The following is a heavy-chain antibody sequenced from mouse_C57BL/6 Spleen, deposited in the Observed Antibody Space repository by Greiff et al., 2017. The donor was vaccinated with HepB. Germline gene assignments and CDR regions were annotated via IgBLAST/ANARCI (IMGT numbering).Heavy chain of an antibody. CDR3: ARAGIYDYGSRYVDFDY. D-gene: IGHD1-1*01. V-gene: IGHV1-82*01. CDR2: IYPGDGDT. Sequence: VQLQQSGPELVKPGASVKISCKASGYAFSSSWMNWVKQRPGKGLEWIGRIYPGDGDTNYNGKFKGKATLTADKSSSTAYMQLSSLTSEDSAVYFCARAGIYDYGSRYVDFDYWGQGTTLTVSS. CDR1: GYAFSSSW. J-gene: IGHJ2*01.